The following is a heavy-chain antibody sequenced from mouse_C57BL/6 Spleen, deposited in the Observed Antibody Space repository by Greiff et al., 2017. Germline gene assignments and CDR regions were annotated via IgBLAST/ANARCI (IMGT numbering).Heavy chain of an antibody. V-gene: IGHV14-4*01. CDR2: IDPENGDT. D-gene: IGHD2-4*01. CDR1: GFNIKDDY. J-gene: IGHJ2*01. Sequence: EVQRVESGAELVRPGASVKLSCTASGFNIKDDYMHWVKQRPEQGLEWIGWIDPENGDTEYASKFQGKATITADTSSNTAYLQLSSLTSEDTAVYYCTGYDYDGGYYFDYWGQGTTLTVSS. CDR3: TGYDYDGGYYFDY.